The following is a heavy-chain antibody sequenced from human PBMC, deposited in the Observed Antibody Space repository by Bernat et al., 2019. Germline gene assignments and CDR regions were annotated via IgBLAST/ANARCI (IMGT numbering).Heavy chain of an antibody. Sequence: EVQLVESGGGLVKPGGSLRLSCAASGFTFSSYSMNWVRQAPGKGLEWVSSISSSSYIYYAASVKGRFTISRDNAKNSLYLQMNSLRAEDTAVYYCARAGDHGDWYFDLWGRGTLVTVSS. CDR3: ARAGDHGDWYFDL. V-gene: IGHV3-21*01. CDR2: ISSSSYI. CDR1: GFTFSSYS. D-gene: IGHD7-27*01. J-gene: IGHJ2*01.